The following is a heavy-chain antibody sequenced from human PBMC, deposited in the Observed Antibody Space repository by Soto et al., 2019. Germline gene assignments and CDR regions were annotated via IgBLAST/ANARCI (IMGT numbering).Heavy chain of an antibody. D-gene: IGHD5-12*01. CDR2: ISYDGSNK. Sequence: QVQLVESGGGVVQPGRSLRLSCAASGFTFNSYAMHWVRQAPGKGLDWVVVISYDGSNKYYADSVKGRFTISRDNSKNTLYLQMNSLRAEDTAVYYCARVVTMATYYHHGMDVWGQGTTVTVSS. CDR1: GFTFNSYA. J-gene: IGHJ6*02. CDR3: ARVVTMATYYHHGMDV. V-gene: IGHV3-30-3*01.